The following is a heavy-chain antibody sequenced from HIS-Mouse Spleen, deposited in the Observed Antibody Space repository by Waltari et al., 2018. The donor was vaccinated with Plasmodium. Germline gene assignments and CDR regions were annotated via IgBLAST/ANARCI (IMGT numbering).Heavy chain of an antibody. V-gene: IGHV3-7*01. CDR3: ASSWYWYFDL. J-gene: IGHJ2*01. CDR1: GFTFSSYW. D-gene: IGHD6-13*01. CDR2: RKQDGSEK. Sequence: EVQLVESGGGLVQPGGSLRLSCAASGFTFSSYWMSWVRQAPGKGLEWVANRKQDGSEKYYVDSWKGRCTIAGDNAKNSLYLQMNSLRAEDTAVYYCASSWYWYFDLWGRGTLVTVSS.